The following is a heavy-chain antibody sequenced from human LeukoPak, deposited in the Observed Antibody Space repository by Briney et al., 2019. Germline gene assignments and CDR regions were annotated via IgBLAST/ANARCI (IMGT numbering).Heavy chain of an antibody. V-gene: IGHV3-53*01. J-gene: IGHJ4*02. CDR1: GLTVSSPY. CDR3: VRDKGAGATERFDY. D-gene: IGHD1-26*01. Sequence: GGSLRLSCAVSGLTVSSPYMTWARQAPGKGLEWVSTIRGDTVTSYADSVRDRFTISRDNSKNTLYLQMSGLRSEDTAVYYCVRDKGAGATERFDYWGQGTLVTVSS. CDR2: IRGDTVT.